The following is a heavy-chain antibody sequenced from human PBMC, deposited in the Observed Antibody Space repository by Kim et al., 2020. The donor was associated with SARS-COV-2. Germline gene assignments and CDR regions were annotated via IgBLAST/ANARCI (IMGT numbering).Heavy chain of an antibody. CDR3: ARYSGSYYGWTNFDY. CDR1: GGSVSSGSYY. CDR2: IYYSGST. Sequence: SETLSLTCTVSGGSVSSGSYYWSWIRQPPGKGLEWIGYIYYSGSTNYNPSLKSRVTISVDTSKNQFSLKLSSVTAADTAVYYCARYSGSYYGWTNFDYWGQGTLVTVSS. D-gene: IGHD1-26*01. J-gene: IGHJ4*02. V-gene: IGHV4-61*01.